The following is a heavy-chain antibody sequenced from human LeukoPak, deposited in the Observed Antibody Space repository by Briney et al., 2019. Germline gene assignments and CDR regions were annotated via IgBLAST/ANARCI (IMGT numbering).Heavy chain of an antibody. Sequence: NPSETLSLTCTVSGGSISSYYWSWIRQPPGKGLEWIGYIYYSGSTNYNPSLKSRVTISVDTSKNQFSLELSSVTAADTAVYYCAGAEPRGIIWHPYWGQGTLVTVSS. CDR2: IYYSGST. J-gene: IGHJ4*02. V-gene: IGHV4-59*12. CDR3: AGAEPRGIIWHPY. CDR1: GGSISSYY.